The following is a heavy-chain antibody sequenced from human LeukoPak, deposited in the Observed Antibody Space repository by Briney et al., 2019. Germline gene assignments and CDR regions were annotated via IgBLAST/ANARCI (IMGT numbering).Heavy chain of an antibody. CDR2: IYSGGST. V-gene: IGHV3-53*01. CDR1: GFTFSSYG. J-gene: IGHJ4*02. Sequence: GGSLRLSCAASGFTFSSYGMSWVRQAPGKGREWVSFIYSGGSTHYSDSVKGRFTVSRDNSKNTLYLQMNSLRAEDTAVYYCARRAGAYSHPYDYWGQGTLVTVSS. CDR3: ARRAGAYSHPYDY. D-gene: IGHD4/OR15-4a*01.